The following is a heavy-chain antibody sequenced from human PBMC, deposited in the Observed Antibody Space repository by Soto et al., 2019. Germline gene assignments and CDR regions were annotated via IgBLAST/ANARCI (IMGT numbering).Heavy chain of an antibody. J-gene: IGHJ5*02. V-gene: IGHV3-48*01. Sequence: GALRLSCAASGFTFSTSSMNWVRQAPGKGLEWVSYISSSSSTIYYADSVKGRFTISRDNAKNSLYLQMNNLRAEDTAVYYCAKDLWFDPWGQGTLVTVSS. CDR1: GFTFSTSS. CDR3: AKDLWFDP. CDR2: ISSSSSTI.